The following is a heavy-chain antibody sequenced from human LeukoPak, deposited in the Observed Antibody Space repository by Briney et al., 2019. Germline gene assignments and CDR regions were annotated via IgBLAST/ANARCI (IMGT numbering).Heavy chain of an antibody. CDR2: FDPEDGET. CDR3: ATFSSVLVPAAVNWFDP. V-gene: IGHV1-24*01. D-gene: IGHD2-2*01. J-gene: IGHJ5*02. Sequence: ASVKVSCKASGYTFTSYGISWVRQAPGKGLEWMGGFDPEDGETIYAQKSQGRVTMTEDTSTDTAYMELSSLRSEDTAVYYCATFSSVLVPAAVNWFDPWGQGTLVTVSS. CDR1: GYTFTSYG.